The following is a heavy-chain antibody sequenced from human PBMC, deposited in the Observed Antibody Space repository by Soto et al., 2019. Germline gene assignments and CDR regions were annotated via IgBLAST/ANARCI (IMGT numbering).Heavy chain of an antibody. J-gene: IGHJ6*02. Sequence: GASVKVSCKASGYTFTRYAKHWVRQAPGQRLEWMGWINAGNGNTKYSQKFQGRVTITRDTSASTAYMELSSLRSEDTAVYYCASPLSGERYYYYCTDVCGQGTTGTGSS. D-gene: IGHD3-10*01. V-gene: IGHV1-3*01. CDR1: GYTFTRYA. CDR3: ASPLSGERYYYYCTDV. CDR2: INAGNGNT.